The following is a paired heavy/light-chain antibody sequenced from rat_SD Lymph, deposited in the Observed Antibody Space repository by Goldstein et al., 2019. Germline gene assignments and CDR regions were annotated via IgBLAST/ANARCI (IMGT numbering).Heavy chain of an antibody. J-gene: IGHJ4*01. CDR3: ARRGDPHYYVMDA. D-gene: IGHD3-8*01. Sequence: EVQLVESGGGLVQPGRSLKLSCLASGFTFSNYGMNWIRQAPGKGLEWVASISSSSSYIYYADTVKGRFTISRDNAKNTLYLQMTSLRSEDTALYYCARRGDPHYYVMDAWGQGASVTVSS. V-gene: IGHV5-34*01. CDR2: ISSSSSYI. CDR1: GFTFSNYG.
Light chain of an antibody. CDR2: GAS. Sequence: DTVLTQSPALAVSPGERVTISCRASESVSTGMHWYQQKPGQQPKLLIYGASNLESGVPARFSGSGSGTDFTLTIDPVEADDTATYFCQQSWNDPFTFGSGTKLEIK. J-gene: IGKJ4*01. CDR1: ESVSTG. V-gene: IGKV3S10*01. CDR3: QQSWNDPFT.